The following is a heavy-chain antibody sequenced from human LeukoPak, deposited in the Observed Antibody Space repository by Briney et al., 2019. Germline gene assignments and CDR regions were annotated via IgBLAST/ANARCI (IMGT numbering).Heavy chain of an antibody. CDR2: INSNGRST. V-gene: IGHV3-64D*09. CDR1: GFPFSSYA. D-gene: IGHD4/OR15-4a*01. J-gene: IGHJ4*02. Sequence: GGSLRLSCSASGFPFSSYALHWVRQAPGKGLEYVSAINSNGRSTYYADSVKGRFTISRDNSKNTVYLQMSSLRPEDTAVYYRVKEILTTTSPFDYWGQGTLVTVSS. CDR3: VKEILTTTSPFDY.